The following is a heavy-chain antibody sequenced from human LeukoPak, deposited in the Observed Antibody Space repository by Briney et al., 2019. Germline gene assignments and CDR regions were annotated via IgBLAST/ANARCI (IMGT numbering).Heavy chain of an antibody. D-gene: IGHD3-10*01. CDR1: GFTFNSHA. V-gene: IGHV3-23*01. Sequence: GGSLRLSCEASGFTFNSHAMTWVRLAPGEGLEWVSSISGSGGHTYYADSVKGRFTVSRDNSKNTLYLQMSSLRAEDTAFYHCAKNKYGSGSYYGLDYWGQGTLVTVSS. CDR2: ISGSGGHT. J-gene: IGHJ4*02. CDR3: AKNKYGSGSYYGLDY.